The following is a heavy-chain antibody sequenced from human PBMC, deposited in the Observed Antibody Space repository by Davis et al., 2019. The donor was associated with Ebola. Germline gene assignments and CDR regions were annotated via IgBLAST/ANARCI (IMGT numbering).Heavy chain of an antibody. Sequence: GESLKISCAASGFTFSSNWMSWVRQAPGKGLEWVANIKQDGSEKYYLDSVKGRFTISRDNAKNSLYLQMNSLRAEDTAVYFCARGRYSPNWFDPWGQGTLVTVSS. CDR1: GFTFSSNW. D-gene: IGHD3-9*01. CDR2: IKQDGSEK. V-gene: IGHV3-7*01. CDR3: ARGRYSPNWFDP. J-gene: IGHJ5*02.